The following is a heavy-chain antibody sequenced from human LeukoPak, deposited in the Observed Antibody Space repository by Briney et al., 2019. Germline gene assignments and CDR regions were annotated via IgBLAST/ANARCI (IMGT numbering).Heavy chain of an antibody. CDR3: ARDAVYYYDSSGYPDY. J-gene: IGHJ4*02. CDR1: GFTFSSYA. V-gene: IGHV3-21*01. D-gene: IGHD3-22*01. CDR2: ISSSSSYI. Sequence: GGSLRLSCAASGFTFSSYAMSWVRQAPGKGLEWVSSISSSSSYIYYADSVKGRFTISRDNAKNSLYLQMNSLRAEDTAVYYCARDAVYYYDSSGYPDYWGQGTLVTVSS.